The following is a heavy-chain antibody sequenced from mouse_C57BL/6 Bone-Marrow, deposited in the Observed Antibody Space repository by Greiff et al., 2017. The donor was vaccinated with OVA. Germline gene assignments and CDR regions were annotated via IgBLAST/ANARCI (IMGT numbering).Heavy chain of an antibody. CDR2: ISDGGSYT. Sequence: EVKLVESGGGLVKPGGSLKLSCAASGFTFSSYAMSWVRQTPEKRLEWVATISDGGSYTYYPDNVKGRFTISRDNAKNNLYQQMSHLKSEDTAMYYCASLRGYARDYWGQGTSVTVSS. D-gene: IGHD1-1*01. J-gene: IGHJ4*01. CDR3: ASLRGYARDY. CDR1: GFTFSSYA. V-gene: IGHV5-4*03.